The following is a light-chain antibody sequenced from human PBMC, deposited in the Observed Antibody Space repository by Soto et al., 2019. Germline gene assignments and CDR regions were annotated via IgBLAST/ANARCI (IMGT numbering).Light chain of an antibody. Sequence: QSVLTQLPSVSGAPGQRVTISCTGSNSNIGAGYDVHWYQQLPRIAPKLLIYGNNIRPSGVPDRFSGSKFATSAYLTISGLQAEDEAEYYCQSQDGSLSVSVFGGGTQLTVL. V-gene: IGLV1-40*01. CDR3: QSQDGSLSVSV. J-gene: IGLJ3*02. CDR2: GNN. CDR1: NSNIGAGYD.